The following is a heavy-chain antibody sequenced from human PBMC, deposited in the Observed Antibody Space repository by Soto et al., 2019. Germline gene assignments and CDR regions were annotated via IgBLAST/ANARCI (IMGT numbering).Heavy chain of an antibody. CDR2: IYHSGST. D-gene: IGHD6-19*01. V-gene: IGHV4-4*02. Sequence: PSETLSLTCAVSGGSISSSNWWSWVRQPPGKGLEWIGEIYHSGSTNYNPSLKSRVTISVDKSKNQFSLKLSSVTAADTAVYYCARNPGYSSGWYGYWGQGTLVTVS. CDR1: GGSISSSNW. J-gene: IGHJ4*02. CDR3: ARNPGYSSGWYGY.